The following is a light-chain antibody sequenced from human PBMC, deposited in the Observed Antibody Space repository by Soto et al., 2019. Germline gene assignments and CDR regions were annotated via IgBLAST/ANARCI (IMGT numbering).Light chain of an antibody. V-gene: IGLV1-40*01. CDR1: RSNIGAAYG. CDR2: DDS. Sequence: QLVLTQPPSVSGAPGQRVTISCTGGRSNIGAAYGVHWYQHLPGTAPKLLIYDDSNRPSGVPDRFSGSKSGTSASLDITGLQAEDEADYYCQSYDSSLSGFYVFGTGTQLTVL. J-gene: IGLJ1*01. CDR3: QSYDSSLSGFYV.